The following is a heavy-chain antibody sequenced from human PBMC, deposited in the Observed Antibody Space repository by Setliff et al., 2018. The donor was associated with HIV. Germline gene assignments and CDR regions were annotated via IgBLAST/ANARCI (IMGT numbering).Heavy chain of an antibody. CDR2: IMHILGIR. V-gene: IGHV1-69*10. CDR3: ARPAPLLGTSPANNAFDI. D-gene: IGHD3-10*01. J-gene: IGHJ3*02. CDR1: GGTFDSHA. Sequence: SVKVSCKASGGTFDSHAISLVRQAPGQGFERMGGIMHILGIRNYAQKFQGRAIITTDESTGTAYMELSSLKDDDTATYYCARPAPLLGTSPANNAFDIWGQGTTVTVSS.